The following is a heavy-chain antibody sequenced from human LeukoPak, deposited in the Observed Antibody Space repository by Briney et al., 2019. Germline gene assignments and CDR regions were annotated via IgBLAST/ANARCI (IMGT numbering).Heavy chain of an antibody. D-gene: IGHD6-6*01. CDR3: ARGGAARPDF. J-gene: IGHJ4*02. Sequence: GGSLRLSCAASGFTFSSYGMHWVRQAPGKGLEWVAFIRYDGSNKYYADSVKGRFTISRDNSKNTLYLQMNSLRAEDTAVYYCARGGAARPDFWGQGTLVTVSS. V-gene: IGHV3-30*02. CDR2: IRYDGSNK. CDR1: GFTFSSYG.